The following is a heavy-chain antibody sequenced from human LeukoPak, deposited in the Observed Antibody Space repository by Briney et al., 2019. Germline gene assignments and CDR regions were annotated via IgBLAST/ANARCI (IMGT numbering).Heavy chain of an antibody. D-gene: IGHD2-15*01. CDR3: TRDLNSGGSC. V-gene: IGHV3-53*01. J-gene: IGHJ4*02. CDR2: IHSGGNT. Sequence: GGSLRLSCAASGFTVSSSYMSWVRQAPGKGLEWVSVIHSGGNTYYADSVKGRFTISRDNSRNTLYLQMNSLRAEDTAVYYCTRDLNSGGSCWGQGTLVTVSS. CDR1: GFTVSSSY.